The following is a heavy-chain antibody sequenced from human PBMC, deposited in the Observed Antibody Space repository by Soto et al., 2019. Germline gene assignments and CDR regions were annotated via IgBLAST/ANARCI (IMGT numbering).Heavy chain of an antibody. D-gene: IGHD6-6*01. V-gene: IGHV3-30*18. CDR1: GFTFSSYG. Sequence: GGSLRLSCAASGFTFSSYGMHWVRQAPGKGLEWVAVISYDGSNKYYADSVKGRFTISRDNSKNTLYLQMNSLRAEDTAVYYCAKDLLGAKQLVPVSLLYYYGMDVWGQGTTVTVSS. CDR2: ISYDGSNK. CDR3: AKDLLGAKQLVPVSLLYYYGMDV. J-gene: IGHJ6*02.